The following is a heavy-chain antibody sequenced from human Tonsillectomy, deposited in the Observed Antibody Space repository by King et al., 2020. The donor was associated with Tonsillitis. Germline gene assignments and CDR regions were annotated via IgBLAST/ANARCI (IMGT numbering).Heavy chain of an antibody. J-gene: IGHJ3*02. D-gene: IGHD2-2*01. Sequence: VQLVEYGGGLVQPGGSLRLSCAASGFTFSSYWMHWVRQAPGKGLVWVSRINSDGSSTSYADSVKGRFTISRDNAKNTLYLQMNSLRAEDTAVYYCAREGRDTSPIDIWGQGTMVTVSS. CDR1: GFTFSSYW. CDR3: AREGRDTSPIDI. CDR2: INSDGSST. V-gene: IGHV3-74*01.